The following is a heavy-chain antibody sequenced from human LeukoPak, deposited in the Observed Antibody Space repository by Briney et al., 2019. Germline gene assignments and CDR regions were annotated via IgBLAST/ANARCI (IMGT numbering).Heavy chain of an antibody. CDR3: AREIRRITIFGVVIWGFDY. Sequence: SQTLSLTCTVSGGSISSGDYYWSWIRQPPGKGLEWIGYIYYSGSTYYNPSLKGRVTISVDTSKNQFSLKLSSVTAADTAVYYCAREIRRITIFGVVIWGFDYWGQGTLVTVSS. D-gene: IGHD3-3*01. J-gene: IGHJ4*02. CDR1: GGSISSGDYY. CDR2: IYYSGST. V-gene: IGHV4-30-4*08.